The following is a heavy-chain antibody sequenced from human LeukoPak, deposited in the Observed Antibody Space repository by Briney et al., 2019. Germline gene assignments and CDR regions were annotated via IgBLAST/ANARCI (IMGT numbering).Heavy chain of an antibody. CDR2: IYYSGST. D-gene: IGHD3-16*02. CDR3: ARASMITFGGVITYYFDY. Sequence: SETLSHTCTVSGGSISSYYGSWIRQPPGKGLEWIGYIYYSGSTNYNPSLKSRVTISVDTSKNQFSLKLSSVTAADTAVYYCARASMITFGGVITYYFDYWGQGNLVTVSS. J-gene: IGHJ4*02. CDR1: GGSISSYY. V-gene: IGHV4-59*01.